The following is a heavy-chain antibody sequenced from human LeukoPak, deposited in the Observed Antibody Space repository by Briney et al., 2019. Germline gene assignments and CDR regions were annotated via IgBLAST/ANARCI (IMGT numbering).Heavy chain of an antibody. CDR2: ITADGGTT. D-gene: IGHD6-6*01. V-gene: IGHV3-23*01. CDR3: ASRGSSSSQYY. Sequence: GGSLRLSCAASGFTFSNNAMSWVRQAPGRGLEWLSAITADGGTTFYADSVKGRFTISRDDSKNTLYLQVNSLRADDTAVYYCASRGSSSSQYYWGQGTLVTVSS. J-gene: IGHJ4*02. CDR1: GFTFSNNA.